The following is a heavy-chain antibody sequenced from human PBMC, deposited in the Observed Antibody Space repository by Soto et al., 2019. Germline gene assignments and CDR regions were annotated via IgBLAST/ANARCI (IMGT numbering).Heavy chain of an antibody. CDR1: GFTFSSYA. V-gene: IGHV3-30-3*01. Sequence: QVQLVESGGGVVQPGRSLRLSCAASGFTFSSYAMHWVRQAPGKGLEWVAVISYDGSNKYYADSVKGRFTISRDNSKNTLYLQMNSLRAEDTAVYYCARDGGLLWFGLDYWGQGTLVTVSS. CDR2: ISYDGSNK. J-gene: IGHJ4*02. D-gene: IGHD3-10*01. CDR3: ARDGGLLWFGLDY.